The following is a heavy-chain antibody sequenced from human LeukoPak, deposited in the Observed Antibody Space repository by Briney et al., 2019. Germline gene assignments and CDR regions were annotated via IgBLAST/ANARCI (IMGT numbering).Heavy chain of an antibody. CDR1: GFTFSSYA. D-gene: IGHD2-2*01. CDR3: ARDLEDIVVVPAANGMDV. Sequence: GGSLRLSCAASGFTFSSYATHWVRQAPGKGLEWVAVISYDGSNKYYADSVKGRFTISRDNSKNTLYLQMNSLRAEDTAVYYCARDLEDIVVVPAANGMDVWGQGTTVTVSS. V-gene: IGHV3-30-3*01. J-gene: IGHJ6*02. CDR2: ISYDGSNK.